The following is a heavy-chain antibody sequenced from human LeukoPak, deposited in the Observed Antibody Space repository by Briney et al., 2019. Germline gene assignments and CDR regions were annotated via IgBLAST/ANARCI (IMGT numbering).Heavy chain of an antibody. Sequence: GGSLRLSCAVSGFTISSYAMSWVRQAPGKGLEWVSAISGSGGNTYYADSVKGRFTISRDNSKNTLYLQMNSLRAEDTAVYYCATVTPGGSGSYYNPPGAIDYWGQGTLVTVSS. CDR3: ATVTPGGSGSYYNPPGAIDY. J-gene: IGHJ4*02. CDR2: ISGSGGNT. D-gene: IGHD3-10*01. CDR1: GFTISSYA. V-gene: IGHV3-23*01.